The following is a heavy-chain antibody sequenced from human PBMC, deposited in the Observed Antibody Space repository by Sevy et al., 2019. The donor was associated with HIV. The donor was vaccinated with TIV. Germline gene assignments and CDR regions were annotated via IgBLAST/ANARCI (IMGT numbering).Heavy chain of an antibody. CDR1: GYTFTGYY. Sequence: ASVKVSCKASGYTFTGYYMHWVRQAPGQGLEWMGWINPNSGGTNYAQKFQGRVTMTRDTSIITAYMELSRLRSDDTAVYYCARGLWFGDRKSGMDVWGQGTTVTVSS. CDR3: ARGLWFGDRKSGMDV. CDR2: INPNSGGT. D-gene: IGHD3-10*01. V-gene: IGHV1-2*02. J-gene: IGHJ6*02.